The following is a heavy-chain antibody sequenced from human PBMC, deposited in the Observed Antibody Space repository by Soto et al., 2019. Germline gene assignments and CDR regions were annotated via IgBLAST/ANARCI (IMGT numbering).Heavy chain of an antibody. CDR1: GFTFSSYW. D-gene: IGHD1-7*01. V-gene: IGHV3-7*01. CDR3: ARNYWPASYCYYYYMDV. J-gene: IGHJ6*03. Sequence: GGSLRLSCAASGFTFSSYWMSWVRQAPGKGLEWVANIKQDGSEKYYVDSVKGRFTISRDNAKNSLYLQMNSLRAEDTAVYYCARNYWPASYCYYYYMDVWGKRTMVSV. CDR2: IKQDGSEK.